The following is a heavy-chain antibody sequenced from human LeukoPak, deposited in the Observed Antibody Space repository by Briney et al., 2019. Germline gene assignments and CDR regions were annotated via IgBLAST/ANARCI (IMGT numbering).Heavy chain of an antibody. J-gene: IGHJ5*02. CDR1: GGSISSSSYY. Sequence: SETLSFTCTVSGGSISSSSYYWGWIRQPPEKGLEWIGSIYYSGSTYYNPSLKSRVTISVDTSKNQFSLKLSSVTAADTAVYYCARRYCSGGSCYSDNWFDPWGQGTLVTVSS. CDR2: IYYSGST. V-gene: IGHV4-39*01. CDR3: ARRYCSGGSCYSDNWFDP. D-gene: IGHD2-15*01.